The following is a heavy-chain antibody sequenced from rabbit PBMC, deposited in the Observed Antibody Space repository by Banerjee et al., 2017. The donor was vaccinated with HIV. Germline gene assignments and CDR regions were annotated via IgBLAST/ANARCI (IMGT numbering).Heavy chain of an antibody. CDR2: IYAGDGNT. V-gene: IGHV1S45*01. CDR1: GFSFSNKGV. CDR3: ARDGSSYYTFNL. J-gene: IGHJ4*01. Sequence: QEQLVESGGDLVKPEGSLTLTCTASGFSFSNKGVMCWVRQAPGKGLEWIACIYAGDGNTYYASWAKGRFTISKTSSTTVTLQMTSLTAADTATYFCARDGSSYYTFNLWGPGTLVTVS. D-gene: IGHD8-1*01.